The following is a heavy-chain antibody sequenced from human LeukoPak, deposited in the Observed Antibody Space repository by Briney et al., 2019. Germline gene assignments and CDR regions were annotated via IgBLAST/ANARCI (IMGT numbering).Heavy chain of an antibody. J-gene: IGHJ4*02. CDR2: TYYRSKWYS. CDR3: ARDDGIAARLLFDY. CDR1: GDSVSSNSAA. D-gene: IGHD6-6*01. Sequence: SQTLSLTCAISGDSVSSNSAAWNWIRQSPSRGLEWLGRTYYRSKWYSDYAVSVKSRITINPDTFKNQFSLQLNSVTPEDTAVYYCARDDGIAARLLFDYWGQGTLVTVSS. V-gene: IGHV6-1*01.